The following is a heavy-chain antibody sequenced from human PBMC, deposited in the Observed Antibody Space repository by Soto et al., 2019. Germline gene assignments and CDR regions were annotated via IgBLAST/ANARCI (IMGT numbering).Heavy chain of an antibody. D-gene: IGHD3-10*01. V-gene: IGHV4-39*02. CDR2: GFYNGNT. CDR3: ATSPDWGSGTD. J-gene: IGHJ4*02. CDR1: GGSIRSSSYY. Sequence: QVQLQESGPRLVKPSETLSLTCTVSGGSIRSSSYYLGWISQPPGKGLEWIGSGFYNGNTYYRPALKSRITMTVDMSQNHSSLRLYSLTAADTALCHCATSPDWGSGTDWGQGIPVTVSS.